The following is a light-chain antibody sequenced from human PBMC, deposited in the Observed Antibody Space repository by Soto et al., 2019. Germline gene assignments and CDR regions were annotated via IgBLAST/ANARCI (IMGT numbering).Light chain of an antibody. CDR2: DAS. Sequence: EIVLTQSPATLSFSPGEGATLSCRASQNVSTYLAWYQQKPGQAPRLLIYDASNRATGIPARFSGSGSGTDFTLTISSLEPEDFAVYYCQQRTNWLTFGPGTKVDIK. J-gene: IGKJ3*01. CDR1: QNVSTY. CDR3: QQRTNWLT. V-gene: IGKV3-11*01.